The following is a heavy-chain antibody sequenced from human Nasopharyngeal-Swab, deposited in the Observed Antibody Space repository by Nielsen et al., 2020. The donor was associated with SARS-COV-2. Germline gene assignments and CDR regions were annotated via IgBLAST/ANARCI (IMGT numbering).Heavy chain of an antibody. CDR2: INPSGGST. J-gene: IGHJ5*02. CDR1: GYTFTSYY. V-gene: IGHV1-46*01. CDR3: ARVPTVGGDYTDGDHWFDP. Sequence: ASVKVSCKGSGYTFTSYYMHWVRQAPGQGLEWMGIINPSGGSTSYAQKFQGRVTMTRDTSTSTVYMELSSLRSEDTAVYYCARVPTVGGDYTDGDHWFDPWGQGTLVTVSS. D-gene: IGHD4-17*01.